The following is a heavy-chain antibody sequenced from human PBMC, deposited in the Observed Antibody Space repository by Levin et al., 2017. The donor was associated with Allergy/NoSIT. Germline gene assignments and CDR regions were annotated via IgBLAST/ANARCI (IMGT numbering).Heavy chain of an antibody. CDR1: GFTFSDYY. V-gene: IGHV3-11*03. J-gene: IGHJ4*02. CDR2: ISSSSSYT. D-gene: IGHD6-19*01. CDR3: AVTRSLDSSGWYKVDY. Sequence: GGSLRLSCAASGFTFSDYYMSWIRQAPGKGLEWVSYISSSSSYTNYADSVKGRFTISRDNAKNSLYLQMNSLRAEDTAVYYCAVTRSLDSSGWYKVDYWGQGTLVTVSS.